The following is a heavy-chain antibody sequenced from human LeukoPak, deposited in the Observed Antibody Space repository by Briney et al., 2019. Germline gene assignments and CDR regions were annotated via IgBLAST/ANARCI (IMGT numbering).Heavy chain of an antibody. CDR3: ARHVVYSYFHFNY. V-gene: IGHV4-59*08. CDR1: GASTTSYY. D-gene: IGHD5-18*01. Sequence: SETLSLTYTVSGASTTSYYWSWIRQPPGKRLEWIGYTYDSGTANYNPSLKSRVTLSIDSSKNQFSLKLISVTAADTAVYYCARHVVYSYFHFNYWGPGTLVTVS. CDR2: TYDSGTA. J-gene: IGHJ4*02.